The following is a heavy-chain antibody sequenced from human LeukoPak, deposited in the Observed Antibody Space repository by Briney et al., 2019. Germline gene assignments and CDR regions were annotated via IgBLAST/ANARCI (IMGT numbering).Heavy chain of an antibody. J-gene: IGHJ4*02. V-gene: IGHV3-30*04. CDR2: ISYDGSNK. CDR3: ARGGSGNWNAPFDY. CDR1: GFTFSSYA. Sequence: GRSLRLSCAASGFTFSSYAMHWVRQAPGKGLEWVAVISYDGSNKYYADSVKGRFTISRDNSKNTLYLQMNSLRADDTAVYYCARGGSGNWNAPFDYWGRGTLVTVSS. D-gene: IGHD1-1*01.